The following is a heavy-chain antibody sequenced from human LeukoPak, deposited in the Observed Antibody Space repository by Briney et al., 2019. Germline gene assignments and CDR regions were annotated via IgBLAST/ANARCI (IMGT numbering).Heavy chain of an antibody. CDR1: GFTFSSYA. CDR3: ARETYYYDSSRWNAFDI. V-gene: IGHV3-30-3*01. CDR2: ISYDGSNK. D-gene: IGHD3-22*01. J-gene: IGHJ3*02. Sequence: PGRSLRLSCAASGFTFSSYAMHWVRQAPGKGLEWVAVISYDGSNKYYADSVKGRFTISRDNSKNTLYLQMNSLRAEDTAVYYCARETYYYDSSRWNAFDIWGQGTMVTVSS.